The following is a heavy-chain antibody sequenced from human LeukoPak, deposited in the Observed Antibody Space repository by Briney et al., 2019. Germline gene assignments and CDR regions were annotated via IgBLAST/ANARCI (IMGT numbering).Heavy chain of an antibody. CDR3: ARGLVYDFWSGYYPLDY. Sequence: ASVKVSCKASGYTFTSYAMHWVRQAPGQRLEWMGWINAGNGNTKYSQKFQGRVTITRDTSASTAYMELSSLRSEDTAVYYCARGLVYDFWSGYYPLDYWGQGTLVTVSS. V-gene: IGHV1-3*01. CDR2: INAGNGNT. CDR1: GYTFTSYA. D-gene: IGHD3-3*01. J-gene: IGHJ4*02.